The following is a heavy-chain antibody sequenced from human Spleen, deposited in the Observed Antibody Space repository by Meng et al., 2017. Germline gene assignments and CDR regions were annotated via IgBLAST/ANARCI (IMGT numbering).Heavy chain of an antibody. D-gene: IGHD2-15*01. CDR3: ASGGYGVSLFGFDY. Sequence: GGSLRLSCAASGFTFDDYAMHWVRQAPGKGLEWVSGISWNSGSIGYADSVKGRFTISRDNSKNTLYLQMNSLRAEDTAVYYCASGGYGVSLFGFDYWGQGTLVTVSS. J-gene: IGHJ4*02. CDR2: ISWNSGSI. V-gene: IGHV3-9*01. CDR1: GFTFDDYA.